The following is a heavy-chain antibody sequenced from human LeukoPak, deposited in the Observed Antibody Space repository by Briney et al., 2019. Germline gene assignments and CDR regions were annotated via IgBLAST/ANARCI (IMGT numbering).Heavy chain of an antibody. V-gene: IGHV1-69*05. CDR1: GGTFNDYG. D-gene: IGHD2-2*01. CDR2: IIPILGKP. Sequence: ASVKVSCKASGGTFNDYGFNWVRQAPGQGLEWMGGIIPILGKPSYAQKFQGRVTITTGDSRSTAYMELSSVRSEDTAVYYCARDRYCSSGSCYDGAFDLWGQGTMVTVSS. J-gene: IGHJ3*01. CDR3: ARDRYCSSGSCYDGAFDL.